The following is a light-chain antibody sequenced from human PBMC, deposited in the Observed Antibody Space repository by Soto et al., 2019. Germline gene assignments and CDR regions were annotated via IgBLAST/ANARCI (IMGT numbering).Light chain of an antibody. Sequence: DIQMTQSPSSLSASVGDRVTITCQASQDIRNYLNWYQQKLGKAPKLLIYDASSLETGVPSRFSGSGCGTDFTFTISSLQPEDIATYYCQQYSHLIPFGQGTRLEIK. CDR1: QDIRNY. J-gene: IGKJ5*01. CDR2: DAS. CDR3: QQYSHLIP. V-gene: IGKV1-33*01.